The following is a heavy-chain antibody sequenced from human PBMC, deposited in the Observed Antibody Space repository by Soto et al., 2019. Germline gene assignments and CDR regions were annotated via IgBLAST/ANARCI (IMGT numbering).Heavy chain of an antibody. CDR3: ARDRCFYYDSSGCVDY. CDR2: ISSSSSYI. Sequence: EVQLVESGGGLVKPGGSLRLSCAASGFTFSSYSMNWVRQAPGKGLEWVSSISSSSSYIYYADSVKGRFTISRDNAKNSLYLQMNSLRAEDTAVYYCARDRCFYYDSSGCVDYWGQGTLVTDSS. CDR1: GFTFSSYS. V-gene: IGHV3-21*01. D-gene: IGHD3-22*01. J-gene: IGHJ4*02.